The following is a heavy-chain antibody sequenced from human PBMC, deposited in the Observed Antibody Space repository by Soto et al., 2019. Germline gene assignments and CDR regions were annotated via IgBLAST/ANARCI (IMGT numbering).Heavy chain of an antibody. Sequence: QVQLVQSGAEVKKPGASVKVSCKASGYTFTSYDINWVRQATGQGLEWMGWMNPNSGNTGHAQKFQGRVTMTGNTSICPAYVEMSRLRSDDTAGYYGAREGVRGMDVWCQGTTVTVSS. D-gene: IGHD3-16*01. CDR3: AREGVRGMDV. CDR2: MNPNSGNT. CDR1: GYTFTSYD. V-gene: IGHV1-8*01. J-gene: IGHJ6*02.